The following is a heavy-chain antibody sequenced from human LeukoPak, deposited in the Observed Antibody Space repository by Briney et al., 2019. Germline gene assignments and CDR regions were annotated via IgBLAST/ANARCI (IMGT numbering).Heavy chain of an antibody. V-gene: IGHV1-8*01. CDR1: GYTFTSYD. D-gene: IGHD2-2*03. Sequence: ASVKVSCKASGYTFTSYDINWVRQATGQGLEWMGWMNPNSGNTGYARKFQGRVTMTRNTSISTAYMELSSLRSEDTAVYYCARGNGYCSSTSCYGSSWFDPWGQGTLVTVSS. CDR3: ARGNGYCSSTSCYGSSWFDP. J-gene: IGHJ5*02. CDR2: MNPNSGNT.